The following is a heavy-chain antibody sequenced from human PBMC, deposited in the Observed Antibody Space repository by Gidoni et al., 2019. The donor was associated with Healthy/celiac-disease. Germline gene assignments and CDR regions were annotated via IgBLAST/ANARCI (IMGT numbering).Heavy chain of an antibody. D-gene: IGHD3-10*01. V-gene: IGHV1-3*01. Sequence: QVQLVQSGAEVKKPGASVKVSCKASGYTFTSYAMHWVRQAPGQRLEWMGWNNAGNGNTKYSQKFQCRVTITRDTSASTAYMELSSLRSEDTAVYYCARDRLLWFGELSHLHNWFDPWGQGTLVTVSS. J-gene: IGHJ5*02. CDR3: ARDRLLWFGELSHLHNWFDP. CDR1: GYTFTSYA. CDR2: NNAGNGNT.